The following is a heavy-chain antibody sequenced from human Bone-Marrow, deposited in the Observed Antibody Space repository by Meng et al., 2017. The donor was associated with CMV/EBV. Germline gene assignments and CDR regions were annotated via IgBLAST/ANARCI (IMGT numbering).Heavy chain of an antibody. V-gene: IGHV4-39*07. Sequence: GSLRLSCTVSGGSISSSSYYWGWIRQPPGKGLEWIGSIYYSGSTYYNPSLKSRVTISVDTSKNQFSLKLSSVTAADTAVYYCAKSGSNDYWGQGKLVTVSS. CDR1: GGSISSSSYY. J-gene: IGHJ4*02. D-gene: IGHD4/OR15-4a*01. CDR2: IYYSGST. CDR3: AKSGSNDY.